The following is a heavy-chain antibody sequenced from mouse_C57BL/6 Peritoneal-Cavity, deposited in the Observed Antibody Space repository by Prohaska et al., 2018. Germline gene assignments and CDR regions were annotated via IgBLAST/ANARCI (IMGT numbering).Heavy chain of an antibody. J-gene: IGHJ3*01. CDR2: IDPSDSYT. D-gene: IGHD2-4*01. CDR3: ARGGGYDYDERTWFAY. V-gene: IGHV1-69*01. CDR1: GYTFTSYW. Sequence: QVQLQQPGAELVMPGASVKLSCKASGYTFTSYWLHWVQQRPGQGLEWIGEIDPSDSYTNYNQKFKGKATLTVDKSSSTAYMQLSSLTSEDSAVYYCARGGGYDYDERTWFAYWGQGTLVTVSA.